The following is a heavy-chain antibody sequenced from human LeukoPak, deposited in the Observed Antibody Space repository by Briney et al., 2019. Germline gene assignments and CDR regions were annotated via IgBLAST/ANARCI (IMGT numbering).Heavy chain of an antibody. D-gene: IGHD6-19*01. CDR3: ARGTGVVAGSYYYYGMDV. Sequence: SETLSLTCAVYGGSFSGYYWSWVRQPPGKGLEWIGEINHSGSTNYNPSLRSRGTISVDTCKNKCSLKRSSLTAADTAVYYCARGTGVVAGSYYYYGMDVWRQGTTVTVSS. V-gene: IGHV4-34*01. CDR1: GGSFSGYY. J-gene: IGHJ6*02. CDR2: INHSGST.